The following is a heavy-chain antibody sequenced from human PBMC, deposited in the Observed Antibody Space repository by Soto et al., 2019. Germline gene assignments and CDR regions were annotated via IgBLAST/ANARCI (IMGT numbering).Heavy chain of an antibody. V-gene: IGHV1-3*05. CDR1: GYTFSDYA. J-gene: IGHJ5*02. D-gene: IGHD3-10*01. CDR2: INAGNGNT. Sequence: QVQLVQSGAEEKKPGASVKVSCKASGYTFSDYAIHWVRQAPGQRPEWMGWINAGNGNTKYSQKFQGRVTITRDTPASTAYMELSSLRSEATAVYYCARGTPVGFDPWGQGTLVTVSS. CDR3: ARGTPVGFDP.